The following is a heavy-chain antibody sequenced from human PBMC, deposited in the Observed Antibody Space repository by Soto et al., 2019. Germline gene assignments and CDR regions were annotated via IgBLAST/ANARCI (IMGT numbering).Heavy chain of an antibody. CDR2: IIPILGIA. Sequence: QVQLVQSGAEVKKPGSSVKVSCKASGGTFSSYTISWVRQAPGQGLEWMGRIIPILGIANYAQKFQGRVTITADKSTRTAYMELSSLRSEDTAVYYWARGGLRYFGWLDKVVWFDPWGQGTLVTVSS. J-gene: IGHJ5*02. V-gene: IGHV1-69*02. CDR3: ARGGLRYFGWLDKVVWFDP. CDR1: GGTFSSYT. D-gene: IGHD3-9*01.